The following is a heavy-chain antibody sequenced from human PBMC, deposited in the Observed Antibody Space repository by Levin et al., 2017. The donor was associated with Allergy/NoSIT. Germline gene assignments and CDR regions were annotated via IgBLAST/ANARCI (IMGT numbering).Heavy chain of an antibody. CDR2: IYYSGST. J-gene: IGHJ2*01. V-gene: IGHV4-39*01. CDR1: GGSISSSSYY. D-gene: IGHD4-23*01. Sequence: SQTLSLTCTVSGGSISSSSYYWGWIRQPPGKGLEWIGSIYYSGSTYYNPSLKSRVTISVDTSKNQFSLKLSSVTAADTAVYYCALTTYGGNSLDWYFDLWGRGTLVTVSS. CDR3: ALTTYGGNSLDWYFDL.